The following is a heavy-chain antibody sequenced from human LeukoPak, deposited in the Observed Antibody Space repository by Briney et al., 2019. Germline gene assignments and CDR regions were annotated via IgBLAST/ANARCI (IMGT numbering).Heavy chain of an antibody. D-gene: IGHD2-21*02. J-gene: IGHJ3*02. CDR1: GYTFTSYG. CDR3: ASMGVTIPFDAFDI. V-gene: IGHV1-18*04. Sequence: GASVKVSCKASGYTFTSYGISWVRQAPGQGLEWMGWISAYNGNTNYAQKLQGRVTITTDTSTSTAYMELRSLRSDDTAVYYCASMGVTIPFDAFDIWGQGTMVTVSS. CDR2: ISAYNGNT.